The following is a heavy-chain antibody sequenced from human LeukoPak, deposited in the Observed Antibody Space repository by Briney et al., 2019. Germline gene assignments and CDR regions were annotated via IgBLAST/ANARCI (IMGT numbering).Heavy chain of an antibody. V-gene: IGHV4-59*01. CDR2: IYYSGSA. J-gene: IGHJ4*02. Sequence: PSETLSLTCTVSGSSINNYYWSWIRQPPGKGLEYIGYIYYSGSANYNPSLKSRVTISVDPSKNQFSLKLSSVTAADTAVYYCARNGDYYEKSGYYYLFDFWGQGTLVTVSS. CDR1: GSSINNYY. CDR3: ARNGDYYEKSGYYYLFDF. D-gene: IGHD3-22*01.